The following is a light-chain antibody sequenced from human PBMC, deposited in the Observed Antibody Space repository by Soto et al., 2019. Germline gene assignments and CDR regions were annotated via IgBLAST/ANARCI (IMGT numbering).Light chain of an antibody. V-gene: IGLV2-23*02. CDR3: CSYAGSSTWVV. Sequence: QSVLTQPASVSGSPGQSITISCTGTSGDVGSYNLVSWYQQHPGKAPKLMIYEVSKRPSGVSNRFSGSKSGNTASLTISGLQAEDEADYYCCSYAGSSTWVVFGGGTKLTVL. J-gene: IGLJ3*02. CDR1: SGDVGSYNL. CDR2: EVS.